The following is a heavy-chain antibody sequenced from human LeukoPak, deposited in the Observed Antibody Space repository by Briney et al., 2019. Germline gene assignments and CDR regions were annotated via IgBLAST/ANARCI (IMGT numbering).Heavy chain of an antibody. Sequence: PSETLSLTCAVYGGSFSGYYWSWIRQPPGKGLEWIGEINHSGSTNYNPSLKSRVTISVDTSKNQFSLKLSSVTAADTAVYYCARHRASGGATGFDYWGQGTLVTVSS. CDR1: GGSFSGYY. V-gene: IGHV4-34*01. J-gene: IGHJ4*02. CDR2: INHSGST. CDR3: ARHRASGGATGFDY. D-gene: IGHD1-26*01.